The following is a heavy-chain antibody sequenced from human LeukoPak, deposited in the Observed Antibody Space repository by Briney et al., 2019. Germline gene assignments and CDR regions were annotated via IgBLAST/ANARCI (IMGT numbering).Heavy chain of an antibody. CDR3: ARGLLKGQLHLGYSYYMDV. CDR1: GGSISSYY. Sequence: SETLSLTCTVSGGSISSYYWGWIRQPPGKGLEWIGSIYHSGSTYYNPSLKSRVTISVDTSKNQFSLKLSSVTAADTAVYYCARGLLKGQLHLGYSYYMDVWGKGTTITVSS. D-gene: IGHD2-2*01. J-gene: IGHJ6*03. V-gene: IGHV4-38-2*02. CDR2: IYHSGST.